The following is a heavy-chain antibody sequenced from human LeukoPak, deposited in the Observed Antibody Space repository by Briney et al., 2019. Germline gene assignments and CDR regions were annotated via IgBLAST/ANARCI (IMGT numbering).Heavy chain of an antibody. V-gene: IGHV4-39*07. CDR3: ARGSSGYYSTDY. D-gene: IGHD3-22*01. CDR1: GGSISSRPYH. CDR2: LYYSGST. J-gene: IGHJ4*02. Sequence: SETLSLTCTVSGGSISSRPYHWGWIRQSPGKGLECIGSLYYSGSTYYNPSLKSRVTISVDTSKNQFSLKLSSVTAADTAVYYCARGSSGYYSTDYWGQGTLVTVSS.